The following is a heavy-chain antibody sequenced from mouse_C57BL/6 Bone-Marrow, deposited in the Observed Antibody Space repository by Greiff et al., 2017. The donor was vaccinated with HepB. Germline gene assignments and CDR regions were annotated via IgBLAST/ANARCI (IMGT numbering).Heavy chain of an antibody. J-gene: IGHJ1*03. CDR2: IHPNSGST. CDR1: GYTFTSYW. Sequence: VQLQQPGAELVKPGASVKLSCKASGYTFTSYWMHWVKQRPGQGLEWIGMIHPNSGSTNYNEKFKSKATLTVDKSSSTAYMQLSSLTSEDSAVYYCAVYSCCYWYFDVWGTGTTVTVSS. D-gene: IGHD2-1*01. V-gene: IGHV1-64*01. CDR3: AVYSCCYWYFDV.